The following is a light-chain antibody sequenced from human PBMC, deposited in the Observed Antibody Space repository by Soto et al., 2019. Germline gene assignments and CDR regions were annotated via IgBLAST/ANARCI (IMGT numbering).Light chain of an antibody. Sequence: EIVLTQSPGILSLSPGERATLSSRAIQSVSNDFLAWYQPKPGPAPRLLIYGASTRATDVPDRFSGSGSGADFTLSISRLEPEDFAVYYCQQYGSSPPRTFGQGTKVDIK. J-gene: IGKJ1*01. CDR2: GAS. V-gene: IGKV3-20*01. CDR3: QQYGSSPPRT. CDR1: QSVSNDF.